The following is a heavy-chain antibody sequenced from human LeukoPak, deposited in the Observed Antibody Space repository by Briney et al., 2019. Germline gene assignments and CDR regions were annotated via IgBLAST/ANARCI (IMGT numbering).Heavy chain of an antibody. V-gene: IGHV3-23*01. J-gene: IGHJ4*02. CDR2: ISVSSGAA. CDR3: ASEASLFDY. CDR1: GFTFTTYG. Sequence: GGALRLSCAASGFTFTTYGMSWVREAPGKGLEWVSVISVSSGAAYYADSVKGRFTISRDNSKNTVSLQMNSLRAEDTAKYYCASEASLFDYWGQGTLVTVSS.